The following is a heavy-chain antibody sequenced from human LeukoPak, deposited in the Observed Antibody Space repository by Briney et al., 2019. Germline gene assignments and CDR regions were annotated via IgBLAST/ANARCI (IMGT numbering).Heavy chain of an antibody. V-gene: IGHV1-2*02. CDR2: MNPNSGGT. J-gene: IGHJ4*02. CDR3: AREGVVVTAMGDY. Sequence: ASVKVSCKASGYTFTDYYMHWVRQAPGQGLEWMGWMNPNSGGTNYAQKFQGRVTMTRDTSISTAYMELSRLRSEDTAVYYCAREGVVVTAMGDYWGQGTLVTVSS. D-gene: IGHD2-21*02. CDR1: GYTFTDYY.